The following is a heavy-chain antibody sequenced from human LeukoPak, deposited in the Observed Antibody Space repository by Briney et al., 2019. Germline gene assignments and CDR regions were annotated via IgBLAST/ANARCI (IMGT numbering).Heavy chain of an antibody. CDR1: GFTVSSNY. CDR2: IYSGGST. CDR3: ARGWELLAGDYFDY. V-gene: IGHV3-53*01. J-gene: IGHJ4*02. Sequence: GGSLRLSCAASGFTVSSNYMSWVRQAPGKGLEWVSVIYSGGSTYYADSVKGRFTISRDNSKNTLYLQMNSLRAEDTAVYYCARGWELLAGDYFDYWGQGTLVTVSS. D-gene: IGHD1-26*01.